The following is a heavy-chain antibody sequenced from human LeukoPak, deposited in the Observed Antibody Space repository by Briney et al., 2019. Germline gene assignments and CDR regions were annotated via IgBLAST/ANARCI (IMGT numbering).Heavy chain of an antibody. V-gene: IGHV3-48*03. CDR3: AKDALYSGSYQNDYYYYYMDV. CDR2: ITSGGSPT. CDR1: GINFNKYA. D-gene: IGHD1-26*01. Sequence: GGSLRLSCVASGINFNKYAMNWVRQAPGKGPEWIAYITSGGSPTHYADSVKGRFTISRYNAKNSLFLQMTSLRVEDTAVYYCAKDALYSGSYQNDYYYYYMDVWGKGTTVTVSS. J-gene: IGHJ6*03.